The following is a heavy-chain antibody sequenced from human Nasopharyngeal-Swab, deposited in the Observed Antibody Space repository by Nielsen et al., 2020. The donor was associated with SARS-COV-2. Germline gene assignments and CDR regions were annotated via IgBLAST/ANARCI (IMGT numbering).Heavy chain of an antibody. CDR1: GFTFSSYG. Sequence: SCAASGFTFSSYGMHWVRQAPGKGLEWVAVIWYDGSNKYYADSVKGRFTISRDNSRNTLYLQMNSLRAEDTAVYYCIAAAGTGSFDYWGQGTLVTVSS. V-gene: IGHV3-33*01. CDR2: IWYDGSNK. J-gene: IGHJ4*02. CDR3: IAAAGTGSFDY. D-gene: IGHD6-13*01.